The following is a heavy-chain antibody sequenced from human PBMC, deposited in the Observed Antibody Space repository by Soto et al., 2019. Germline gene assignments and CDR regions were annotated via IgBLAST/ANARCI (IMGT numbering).Heavy chain of an antibody. V-gene: IGHV6-1*01. CDR2: TYYRSRWYS. CDR3: ARGPSPLAY. CDR1: GDSVSSNSAA. J-gene: IGHJ4*02. Sequence: PSQTLSLTCVVSGDSVSSNSAAWNWIRQSPSRGLEWLGRTYYRSRWYSDYAGSVKSRITINADTSKNQFSLHLNSVTPQDTAVYYCARGPSPLAYWGRGTVVRLL. D-gene: IGHD6-6*01.